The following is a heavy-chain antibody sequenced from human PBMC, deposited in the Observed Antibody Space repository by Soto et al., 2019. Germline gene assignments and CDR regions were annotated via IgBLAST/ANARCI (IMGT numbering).Heavy chain of an antibody. CDR2: IYYSGST. J-gene: IGHJ6*03. Sequence: ASETLSLTCTVSGGSISSYYWSWIRQPPGKGLEWIGYIYYSGSTNYNPSLKSRVTISVDTSKNQFSLKLSSVAAADTAVYYCARVGYSGYESYYYYMDVWGKGTTVTVSS. V-gene: IGHV4-59*08. CDR3: ARVGYSGYESYYYYMDV. CDR1: GGSISSYY. D-gene: IGHD5-12*01.